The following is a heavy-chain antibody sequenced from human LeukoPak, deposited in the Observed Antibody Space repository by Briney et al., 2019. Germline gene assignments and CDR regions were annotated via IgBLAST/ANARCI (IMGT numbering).Heavy chain of an antibody. CDR2: IYYSGNT. CDR1: GGSISSSSYF. CDR3: AGQSSAPHNWFDP. Sequence: SETLSLTCTVSGGSISSSSYFWGWIRQPPGKGLEWIGSIYYSGNTYYKPSLKSRVTISVDTTKNQVSLKLTPVTAADTAVYYCAGQSSAPHNWFDPWGQGTLVTVSS. J-gene: IGHJ5*02. V-gene: IGHV4-39*01.